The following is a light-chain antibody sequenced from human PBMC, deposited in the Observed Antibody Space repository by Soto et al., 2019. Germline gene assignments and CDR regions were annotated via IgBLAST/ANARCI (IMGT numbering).Light chain of an antibody. J-gene: IGKJ2*01. V-gene: IGKV1-6*01. CDR2: AAS. CDR1: QDIRVD. CDR3: LQDYDFPYT. Sequence: AIQITKSPPSLSASVGDRVIITCRASQDIRVDVGWLQQRPGHAPNLLIYAASTLHTGVPSTFTGSGSGTDFTLTINDLQSEDVATYFCLQDYDFPYTFGPGTKLEI.